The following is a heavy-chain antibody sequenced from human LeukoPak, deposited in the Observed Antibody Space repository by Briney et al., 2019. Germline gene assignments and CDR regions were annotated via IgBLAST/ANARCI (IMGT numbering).Heavy chain of an antibody. CDR3: ARGLLGGGGGSFDY. V-gene: IGHV3-48*02. J-gene: IGHJ4*02. CDR1: GFSFSDYS. Sequence: GSLRLSCTASGFSFSDYSLNWVRQAPGKGLGWVSYIRSSSSTIHYADSVKGRFTISRDNAKKSLYLQMNSLRDEDTAVYYCARGLLGGGGGSFDYWGQGTLVTVSS. CDR2: IRSSSSTI. D-gene: IGHD3-16*01.